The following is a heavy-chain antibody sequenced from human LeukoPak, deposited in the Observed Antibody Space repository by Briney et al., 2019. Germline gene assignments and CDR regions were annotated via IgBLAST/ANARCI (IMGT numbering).Heavy chain of an antibody. CDR3: ATDLSGYYDSSGSY. CDR2: FDPEDGET. CDR1: GYTLTELS. J-gene: IGHJ4*02. Sequence: ASVKVSCEVSGYTLTELSMHWVRQAPGKGLEWMGGFDPEDGETIYAQKFQGRVTMTEDTSTDTAYLELSSLRSEDTAVYYCATDLSGYYDSSGSYWGQGTLVTVSS. V-gene: IGHV1-24*01. D-gene: IGHD3-22*01.